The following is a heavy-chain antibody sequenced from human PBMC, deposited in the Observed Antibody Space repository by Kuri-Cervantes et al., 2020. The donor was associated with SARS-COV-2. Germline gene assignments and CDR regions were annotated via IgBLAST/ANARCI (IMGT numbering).Heavy chain of an antibody. D-gene: IGHD1-26*01. CDR2: INPIFGTA. CDR3: AALGFPIVGATGPDAFDI. CDR1: GGTFSSYA. V-gene: IGHV1-69*06. J-gene: IGHJ3*02. Sequence: SVKVSCKASGGTFSSYAISWVRQAPGQGLEWMGGINPIFGTANYAQKFQGRVTITADKSTSTAYMELSSLRSEDTAVYYCAALGFPIVGATGPDAFDIWGQGTMVTVSS.